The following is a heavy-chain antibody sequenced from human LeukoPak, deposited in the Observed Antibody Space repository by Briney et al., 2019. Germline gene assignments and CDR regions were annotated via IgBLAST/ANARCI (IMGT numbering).Heavy chain of an antibody. Sequence: SETRSLTCTVSGGSISSYYWSWIRQPAGKGLEWIGRIYTSGSTNYSPSPKSRVTMSVDTSKNQFSLKLSSVTAADTAVYYCARDVVAAAGSFDYWGQGTQVTVSS. D-gene: IGHD6-13*01. V-gene: IGHV4-4*07. CDR3: ARDVVAAAGSFDY. J-gene: IGHJ4*02. CDR2: IYTSGST. CDR1: GGSISSYY.